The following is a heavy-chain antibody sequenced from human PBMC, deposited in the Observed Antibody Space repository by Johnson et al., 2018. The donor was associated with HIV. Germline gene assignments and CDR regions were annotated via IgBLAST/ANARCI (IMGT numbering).Heavy chain of an antibody. V-gene: IGHV3-48*04. CDR2: ISRGGSSASVI. CDR1: GFTFSSYG. D-gene: IGHD4-17*01. CDR3: ASDYGDYDHAFDI. J-gene: IGHJ3*02. Sequence: EVQLVESGGGVVQPGRSLRLSCAASGFTFSSYGMHWIRQAPGKGLEWVSYISRGGSSASVIYYADSVKGRFTISRENAKNSGYLQMNSLRSDDTAGYYCASDYGDYDHAFDIWGRGTVVTVTS.